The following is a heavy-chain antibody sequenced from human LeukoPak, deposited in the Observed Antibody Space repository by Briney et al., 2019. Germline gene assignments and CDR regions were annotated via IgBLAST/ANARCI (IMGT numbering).Heavy chain of an antibody. CDR1: GGSISSYY. J-gene: IGHJ4*02. Sequence: SETLSLTCTVSGGSISSYYWSWIRQPAGKGLDWIGRIYTSGSTNYNPSLKSRVTMSVDTSKNQFSLKLSSVTAPDTAVYYCAREDTAMDFDYWGQGTLVTVSS. CDR3: AREDTAMDFDY. CDR2: IYTSGST. V-gene: IGHV4-4*07. D-gene: IGHD5-18*01.